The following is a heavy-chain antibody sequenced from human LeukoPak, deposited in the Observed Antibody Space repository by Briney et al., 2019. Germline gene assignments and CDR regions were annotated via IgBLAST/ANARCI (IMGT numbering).Heavy chain of an antibody. V-gene: IGHV4-59*01. J-gene: IGHJ4*02. Sequence: SETLSLTCTVSGGSISSYYWSWIRQPPGKGREWIGYIYYSGSTNYNPSLKSRVTISVDTSKNQFSFKLSSVTSADTAVYYCARGGHYYDSSGFTLPNWGQGTLVTVSS. CDR3: ARGGHYYDSSGFTLPN. CDR2: IYYSGST. D-gene: IGHD3-22*01. CDR1: GGSISSYY.